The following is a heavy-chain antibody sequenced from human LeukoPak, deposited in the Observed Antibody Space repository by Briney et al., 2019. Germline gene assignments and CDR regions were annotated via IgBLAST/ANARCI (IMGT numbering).Heavy chain of an antibody. V-gene: IGHV4-34*01. CDR2: INHSGST. J-gene: IGHJ6*02. Sequence: SETLSLTCAVYGESFSGYYWSWIRQPPGKGLEWIGEINHSGSTNYNPSLKSRVTISVDTSKNQFSLKLSSVTAADTAVYYCASTSRYYYGMDVWGQGTTVTVSS. CDR3: ASTSRYYYGMDV. CDR1: GESFSGYY. D-gene: IGHD2/OR15-2a*01.